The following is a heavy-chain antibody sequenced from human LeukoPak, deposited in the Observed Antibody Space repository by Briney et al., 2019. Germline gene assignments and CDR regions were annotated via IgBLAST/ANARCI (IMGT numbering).Heavy chain of an antibody. CDR3: ARDRTAGITMVRGRPPNWFDP. Sequence: AGGSLRLSCAASGFTFRSYWMHWVRQAPGKGLEWVSSISSSSYIYYADSVKGRFTISRDNAKNSLYLQMNSLRAEDTAVYYCARDRTAGITMVRGRPPNWFDPWGQGTLVTVSS. CDR2: ISSSSYI. CDR1: GFTFRSYW. D-gene: IGHD3-10*01. J-gene: IGHJ5*02. V-gene: IGHV3-21*01.